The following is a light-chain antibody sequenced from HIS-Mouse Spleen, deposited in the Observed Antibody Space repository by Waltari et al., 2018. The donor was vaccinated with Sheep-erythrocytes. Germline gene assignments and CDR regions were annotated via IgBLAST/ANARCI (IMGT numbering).Light chain of an antibody. CDR1: QGISSY. J-gene: IGKJ3*01. CDR3: QQLNSYPPA. Sequence: DIQLTQSPSFLSASVGDRVTITCRASQGISSYLAWYQQKPGKAPKLLIYAASTLQSGVPSRFSGSGSGTEFTLTISSLQHEDFATYYCQQLNSYPPAFGPGTKVDIK. CDR2: AAS. V-gene: IGKV1-9*01.